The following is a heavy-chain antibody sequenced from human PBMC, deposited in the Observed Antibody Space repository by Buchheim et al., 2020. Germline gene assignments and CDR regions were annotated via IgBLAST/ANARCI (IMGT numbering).Heavy chain of an antibody. J-gene: IGHJ6*04. CDR3: AREVRDGYNKAPYYYYGMDV. CDR2: INPSGGST. V-gene: IGHV1-46*01. Sequence: QVQLVQSGAEVKKPGASVKVSCKASGYTFTSYYMHWVRQAPGQGLEWMGIINPSGGSTSYAQKFQGRVTMTRDTSTSTVYMELSRLRSEDTAVYYCAREVRDGYNKAPYYYYGMDVWGKGTT. CDR1: GYTFTSYY. D-gene: IGHD5-24*01.